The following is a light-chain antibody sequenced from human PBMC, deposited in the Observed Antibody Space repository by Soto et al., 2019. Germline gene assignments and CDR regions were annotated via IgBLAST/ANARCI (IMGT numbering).Light chain of an antibody. Sequence: DIQMTQSPSTLSAYVGDRVTIXXRASQSISSWLAWYQQKPGKAPKXLSVAASSLQSGVPSRFSGSGAGTDFALTISSLQPEDFATYYCQQGYNIPRTFGQGTKVEIK. CDR1: QSISSW. CDR3: QQGYNIPRT. CDR2: AAS. J-gene: IGKJ1*01. V-gene: IGKV1-39*01.